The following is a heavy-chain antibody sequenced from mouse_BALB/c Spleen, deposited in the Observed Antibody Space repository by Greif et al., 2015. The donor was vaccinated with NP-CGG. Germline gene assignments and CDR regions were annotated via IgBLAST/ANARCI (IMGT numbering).Heavy chain of an antibody. D-gene: IGHD4-1*01. V-gene: IGHV1-69*01. CDR1: GYTFTDYW. CDR3: ARWGNWDVDY. Sequence: QVQLQQSGAELVMPGASVKMSCKASGYTFTDYWMHWVKQRPGQGLEWIGAIDTSDSYTSYNQKFKGKATLTVDESSSTAYMQLSSLTSEDSAVYYCARWGNWDVDYWGQGITLTVSS. CDR2: IDTSDSYT. J-gene: IGHJ2*01.